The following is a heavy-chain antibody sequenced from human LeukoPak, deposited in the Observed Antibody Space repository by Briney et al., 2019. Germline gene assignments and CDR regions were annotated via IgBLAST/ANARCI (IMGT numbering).Heavy chain of an antibody. D-gene: IGHD3-22*01. CDR1: GGSISSSSYY. J-gene: IGHJ4*02. CDR3: ASDDGSGYYHSH. Sequence: PSETLSLTCTVSGGSISSSSYYWGWIRQPPGKGLEWIGSIYYSGSTYYNPSLKSRVTISVDTSKNQFSLNMSSVTAADTAVYYCASDDGSGYYHSHWGQGILVTVSS. V-gene: IGHV4-39*07. CDR2: IYYSGST.